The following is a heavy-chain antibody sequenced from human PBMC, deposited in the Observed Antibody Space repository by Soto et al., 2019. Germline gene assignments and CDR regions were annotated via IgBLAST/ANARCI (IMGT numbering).Heavy chain of an antibody. D-gene: IGHD6-13*01. CDR2: IYYSGST. V-gene: IGHV4-59*01. J-gene: IGHJ4*02. CDR3: ARASGAAAGEIEY. CDR1: FGSISSYY. Sequence: PSETLSLTCPVSFGSISSYYWSWILHPPWKGLEWIGYIYYSGSTNYNPSLKSRVTISVDTSKNQFSLKLSSVTAADTAVYYCARASGAAAGEIEYWGQGTLVTVSS.